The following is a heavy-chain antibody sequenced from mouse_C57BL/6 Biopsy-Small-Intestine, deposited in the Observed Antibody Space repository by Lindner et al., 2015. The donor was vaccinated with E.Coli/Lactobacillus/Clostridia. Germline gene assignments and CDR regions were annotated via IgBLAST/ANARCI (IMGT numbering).Heavy chain of an antibody. Sequence: VQLQESGPGLVAPSQSLSTTCTVSGFSLTSYGVSWVRQPPGEGLEWLGVIWGDGGTHYHSALISRLSISKDNSKSQVFLKLNSLQTDDTATYYCAREVLPMDYWGQGTSVTVSS. D-gene: IGHD1-1*01. J-gene: IGHJ4*01. CDR2: IWGDGGT. V-gene: IGHV2-3*01. CDR1: GFSLTSYG. CDR3: AREVLPMDY.